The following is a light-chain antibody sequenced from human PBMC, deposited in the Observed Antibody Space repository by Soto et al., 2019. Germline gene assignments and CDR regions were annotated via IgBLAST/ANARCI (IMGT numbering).Light chain of an antibody. CDR1: QSAISN. V-gene: IGKV3-15*01. CDR2: DAS. CDR3: HQDYKWPLT. Sequence: EIVMTHSPATLSVSPRERVTLSCRASQSAISNLAWYQQKPGQTPRLLIYDASTRATDIPARFSGSGSGTDFTLTISSLLSEDFAVYYCHQDYKWPLTFGGGTKVDI. J-gene: IGKJ4*01.